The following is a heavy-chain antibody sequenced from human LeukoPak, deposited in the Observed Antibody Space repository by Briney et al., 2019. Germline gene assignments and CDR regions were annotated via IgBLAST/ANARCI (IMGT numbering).Heavy chain of an antibody. CDR3: ARAPIVVVSAAGTGWFDP. J-gene: IGHJ5*02. V-gene: IGHV4-34*01. CDR1: GGSFSGYY. D-gene: IGHD2-2*01. Sequence: SETLSLTCAVSGGSFSGYYWSWLRQPPGKGLEWIGEINHSGSTNYNPSLKSRVTISVDTSKNQFSLKLSSVTAADTAVYYCARAPIVVVSAAGTGWFDPWGQGTLVTVSS. CDR2: INHSGST.